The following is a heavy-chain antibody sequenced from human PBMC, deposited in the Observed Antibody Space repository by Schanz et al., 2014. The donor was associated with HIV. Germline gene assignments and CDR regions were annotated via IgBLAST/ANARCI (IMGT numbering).Heavy chain of an antibody. V-gene: IGHV1-69*01. CDR1: GYTFSDYD. J-gene: IGHJ2*01. CDR2: IIPIFGTA. D-gene: IGHD2-15*01. CDR3: ALSRPSGYGGSWYFDL. Sequence: QVQLVQSGAEVTEPGASVKVSCEASGYTFSDYDINWVRQAPGQGLEWMGGIIPIFGTANYAQKFQGRVTITADESTSTAYMELSSLRSEDTAVYYCALSRPSGYGGSWYFDLWGRGTLVAVSS.